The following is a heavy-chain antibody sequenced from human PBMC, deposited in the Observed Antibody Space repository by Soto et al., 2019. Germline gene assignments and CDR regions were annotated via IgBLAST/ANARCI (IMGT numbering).Heavy chain of an antibody. J-gene: IGHJ4*02. CDR3: ARHFSVDYFDY. Sequence: SETLSLTCAVSGGSISSSNWWSWVRQPPGKGLDWIGEIHHSGTTNYNPSLKSRVTISVDRSKNQFSLKLSSVTAADTAVYYCARHFSVDYFDYWGQGALVTVSS. CDR1: GGSISSSNW. V-gene: IGHV4-4*02. CDR2: IHHSGTT.